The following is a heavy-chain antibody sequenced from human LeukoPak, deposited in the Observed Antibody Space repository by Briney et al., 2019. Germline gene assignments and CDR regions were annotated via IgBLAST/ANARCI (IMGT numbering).Heavy chain of an antibody. J-gene: IGHJ3*02. CDR3: ARDRNYYDSSGYRKGDAFDI. Sequence: SETLSLTCTVSGGSISSGGYYWSWIRQHPGKGLEWIGYIYYSGSTYYNPSLKSRVTISVDTSKNQFSLKLSSVTAADTAVYYCARDRNYYDSSGYRKGDAFDIWGQGTMVTVSS. D-gene: IGHD3-22*01. CDR1: GGSISSGGYY. CDR2: IYYSGST. V-gene: IGHV4-31*03.